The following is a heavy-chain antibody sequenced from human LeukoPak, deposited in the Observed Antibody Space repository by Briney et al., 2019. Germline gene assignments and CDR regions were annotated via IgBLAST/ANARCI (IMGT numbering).Heavy chain of an antibody. D-gene: IGHD1-26*01. CDR3: ARAYSGSYYWYFDL. Sequence: SQTLSLTCTVSGGSISSGGYYWSWIRQHPGKGLEWIGYIYYSGSTYYNPSLKSRVTISVDTSKNQFSLKLSSVTAADTAVYYCARAYSGSYYWYFDLWGRGTLVTVSS. V-gene: IGHV4-31*03. CDR1: GGSISSGGYY. J-gene: IGHJ2*01. CDR2: IYYSGST.